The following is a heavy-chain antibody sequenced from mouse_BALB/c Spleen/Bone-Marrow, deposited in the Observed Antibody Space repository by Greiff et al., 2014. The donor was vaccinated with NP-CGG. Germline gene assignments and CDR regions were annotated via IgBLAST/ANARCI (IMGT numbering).Heavy chain of an antibody. Sequence: EVQLQQSGTVLARPGASVKMSCKASGYSFTSYWMHWVKQRPGQGLECIGAIYPGNSDTTYNQQFKGKAKLTAVTSASTAYMELSSLTNEDSAVYYCTRWAHYCGYIFDYWGQGTTLTVSS. CDR2: IYPGNSDT. J-gene: IGHJ2*01. D-gene: IGHD1-2*01. CDR1: GYSFTSYW. CDR3: TRWAHYCGYIFDY. V-gene: IGHV1-5*01.